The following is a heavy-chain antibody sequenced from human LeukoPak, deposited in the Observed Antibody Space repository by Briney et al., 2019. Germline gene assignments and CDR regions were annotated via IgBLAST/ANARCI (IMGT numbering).Heavy chain of an antibody. CDR1: GFTVSSNY. CDR2: IYSGGST. J-gene: IGHJ4*02. D-gene: IGHD5-12*01. V-gene: IGHV3-53*01. Sequence: PGGSLRLSCAASGFTVSSNYMSWVRQAPGKGLEWVSVIYSGGSTYYADSVKGRFTISRDNSKNTLYLQMNSLRAEDTAVYYCARDQLAYSGYDTLFDYWGQGTLVTVSS. CDR3: ARDQLAYSGYDTLFDY.